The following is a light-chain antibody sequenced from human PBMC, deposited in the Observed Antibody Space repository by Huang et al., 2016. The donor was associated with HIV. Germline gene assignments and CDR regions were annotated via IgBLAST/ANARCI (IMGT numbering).Light chain of an antibody. V-gene: IGKV3-11*01. Sequence: EIVLTQSPATLSLSPGERATLSCMASQSVSRYFAWYQQKPGQAPRLLIYEASNRATGSPAGFSGSGAGTDITLTISSLEPEDFAVYYCQQHSNWPPLTFGGGTKVEIK. CDR1: QSVSRY. CDR2: EAS. CDR3: QQHSNWPPLT. J-gene: IGKJ4*01.